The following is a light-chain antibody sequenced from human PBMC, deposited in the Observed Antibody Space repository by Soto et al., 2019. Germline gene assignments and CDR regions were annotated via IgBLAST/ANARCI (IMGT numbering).Light chain of an antibody. CDR2: DAS. V-gene: IGKV3-11*01. Sequence: EIVLTQSPATLSLSPGERATLSCRASQSVSSYLAWYQQKPGQAPRLLIYDASNRATGIPARFSGSGSGTDFTLTINGLEPEDFAVYFCQQYVTSPTFGGGTKVDIK. J-gene: IGKJ4*01. CDR1: QSVSSY. CDR3: QQYVTSPT.